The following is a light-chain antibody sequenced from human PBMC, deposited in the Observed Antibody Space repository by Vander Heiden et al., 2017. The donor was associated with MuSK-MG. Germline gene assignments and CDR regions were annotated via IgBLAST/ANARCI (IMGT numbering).Light chain of an antibody. Sequence: QSVLTQPPSASGTPGQRVTISCSGSSSNIGSNTVNWYQQLPGPASNTLIFFNNQRPSAFPPRFSCSTSGASASPVTSALHSADDAVDYCSQSDDSINGGVVIGRGTKPTVL. V-gene: IGLV1-44*01. CDR3: SQSDDSINGGVV. J-gene: IGLJ2*01. CDR2: FNN. CDR1: SSNIGSNT.